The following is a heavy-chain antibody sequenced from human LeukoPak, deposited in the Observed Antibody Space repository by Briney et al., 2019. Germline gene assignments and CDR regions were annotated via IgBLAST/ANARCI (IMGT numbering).Heavy chain of an antibody. Sequence: SETLSLTCTVSGGSISSGGYYWSWIRQHPGKGLEWIGYIYYSGSTYYNPSLKSRVTISVDTSKNQFSLKLSSVTAADTAVYYCARARYNWNDGVWFDPWGQGTLVTVSS. V-gene: IGHV4-31*03. J-gene: IGHJ5*02. D-gene: IGHD1-20*01. CDR3: ARARYNWNDGVWFDP. CDR1: GGSISSGGYY. CDR2: IYYSGST.